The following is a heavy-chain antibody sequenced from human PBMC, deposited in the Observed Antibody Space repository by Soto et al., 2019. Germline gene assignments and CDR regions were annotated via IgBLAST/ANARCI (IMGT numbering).Heavy chain of an antibody. V-gene: IGHV4-30-4*01. D-gene: IGHD3-22*01. CDR1: GASINNNEHY. CDR3: ARMSYFYDKWYFDL. CDR2: VYYSGTT. J-gene: IGHJ2*01. Sequence: SETLSLTCTVSGASINNNEHYWSWIRQTPVKGLEWIGYVYYSGTTDYIPSLKSRLSMSIEKSQNQFTLKLNSVTAADTATYYCARMSYFYDKWYFDLWGRGTLVTVSS.